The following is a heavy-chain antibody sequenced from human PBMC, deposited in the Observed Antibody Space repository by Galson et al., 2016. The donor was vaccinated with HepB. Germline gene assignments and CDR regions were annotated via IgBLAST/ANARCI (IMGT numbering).Heavy chain of an antibody. V-gene: IGHV3-11*06. CDR1: GFTFSDYH. Sequence: SLRLSCAAPGFTFSDYHMSWIRQAPGKGLEWVSYISSSSSYTNYADSLKGRFTISRANAKNSLYLEMNSLRDEDTAVYYCARDDYFRLGYWGQGTLVTVSS. D-gene: IGHD3-16*01. CDR3: ARDDYFRLGY. J-gene: IGHJ4*02. CDR2: ISSSSSYT.